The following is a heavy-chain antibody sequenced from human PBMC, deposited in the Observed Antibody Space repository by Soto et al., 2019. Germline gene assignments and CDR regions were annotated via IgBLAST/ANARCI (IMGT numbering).Heavy chain of an antibody. D-gene: IGHD5-18*01. CDR1: GGSFSGYF. CDR3: ARRYGSCFDY. V-gene: IGHV4-39*01. J-gene: IGHJ4*02. Sequence: TSETLSLTCTVYGGSFSGYFWGWIRQPPGKGLEWIGSIYYSGTTYYNPSLKSRVTISGDTSKNQFSLKLSSVTAADTAVYYCARRYGSCFDYWGQGTLVTVSS. CDR2: IYYSGTT.